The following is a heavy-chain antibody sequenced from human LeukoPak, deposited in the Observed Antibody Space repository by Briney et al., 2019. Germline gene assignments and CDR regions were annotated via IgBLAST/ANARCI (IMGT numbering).Heavy chain of an antibody. V-gene: IGHV4-30-2*01. CDR2: IYHSGST. D-gene: IGHD6-6*01. CDR3: ASSSSPETYYYYYMDV. J-gene: IGHJ6*03. CDR1: GGSISSGGYY. Sequence: SETLSLTCTVSGGSISSGGYYRSWIRQPPGKGLEGIGYIYHSGSTYYNPSLKSRVTISVDRSKNQFSLKLNSVTAADTAVYYCASSSSPETYYYYYMDVWGKGTTVTVSS.